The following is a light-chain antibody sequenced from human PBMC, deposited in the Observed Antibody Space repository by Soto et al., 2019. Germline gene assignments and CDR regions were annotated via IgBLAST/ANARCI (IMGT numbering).Light chain of an antibody. Sequence: QSALTQPASVSGSPGQSITISCTGTSSDVGGYNYVCWYQQHPGKAPKVMIYDVSHRPSGVSNRFSGSKSGNTASLTISGLQPEDEADYYCISYTSSSTVVFGGGTKVTVL. J-gene: IGLJ2*01. CDR3: ISYTSSSTVV. V-gene: IGLV2-14*01. CDR2: DVS. CDR1: SSDVGGYNY.